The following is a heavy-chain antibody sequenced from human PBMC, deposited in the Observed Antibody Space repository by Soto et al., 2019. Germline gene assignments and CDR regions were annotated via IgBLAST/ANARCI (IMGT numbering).Heavy chain of an antibody. D-gene: IGHD2-15*01. Sequence: QVQLEQSGGGVVQPGTSLRLSCVASGFTFSSNGMHWVRQATGKGLEWVAVIWYDGSNKYYADSVEGRFTISRDNSKNTLFLQMNSLRPEDTAVYYCARWGYYKKLDSWGQGALVTVAS. CDR1: GFTFSSNG. V-gene: IGHV3-33*01. CDR2: IWYDGSNK. CDR3: ARWGYYKKLDS. J-gene: IGHJ4*02.